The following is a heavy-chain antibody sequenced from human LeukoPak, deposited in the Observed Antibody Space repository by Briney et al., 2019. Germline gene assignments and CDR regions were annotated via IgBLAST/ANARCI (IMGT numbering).Heavy chain of an antibody. CDR2: IKWNGGST. CDR1: GFTFDDYG. D-gene: IGHD3-10*01. J-gene: IGHJ4*02. Sequence: PGGSLRLSCPASGFTFDDYGMNGVRQASGKGLEWVSGIKWNGGSTGYGDSAKGRFTISRDYAKHSLYLQMNSLRVEDTAVYYCAKVAKYYYGPETYYFFEQWGQGTPVTASS. CDR3: AKVAKYYYGPETYYFFEQ. V-gene: IGHV3-20*04.